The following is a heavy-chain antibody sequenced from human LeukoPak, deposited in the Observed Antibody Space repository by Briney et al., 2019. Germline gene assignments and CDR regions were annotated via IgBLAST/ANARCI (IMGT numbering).Heavy chain of an antibody. J-gene: IGHJ3*02. Sequence: PGGSLRLSCAASGITVSSNYMSWVRQAPGKGLEWVSAISSSDDGTYHAGSVRGRFTISRDSSKNTLYLQMNSLRAEDTAVYYCARRLGDAFDIWGQGTMVTVSS. CDR1: GITVSSNY. V-gene: IGHV3-66*04. CDR2: ISSSDDGT. CDR3: ARRLGDAFDI.